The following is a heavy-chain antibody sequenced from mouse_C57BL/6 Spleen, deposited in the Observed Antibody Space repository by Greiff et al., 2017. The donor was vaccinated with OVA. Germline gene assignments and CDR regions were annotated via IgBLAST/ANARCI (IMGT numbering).Heavy chain of an antibody. Sequence: EVKVVESGGGLVQPKGSLKLSCAASGFSFNTYAMNWVRQAPGKGLEWVARIRSKSNNYATYYADSVKDRFTISRDDSESMLYLQMNNLKTEDTAMYYCVRQRLAGTGAYYAMDYWGQGTSVTVSS. CDR3: VRQRLAGTGAYYAMDY. J-gene: IGHJ4*01. CDR2: IRSKSNNYAT. CDR1: GFSFNTYA. D-gene: IGHD4-1*01. V-gene: IGHV10-1*01.